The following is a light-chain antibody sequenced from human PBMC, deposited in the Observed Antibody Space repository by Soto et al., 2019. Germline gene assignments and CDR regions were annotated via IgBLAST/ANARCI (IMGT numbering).Light chain of an antibody. J-gene: IGKJ4*01. Sequence: EIVLTQSPGTLSLSPGERATLSCRASQRVTSYLAWYQQKPGQTPRLLIYDASNRAPGIPARFSGSGSGTDSTLTISSLEPEDFAVYYCQQHSSESLTFGGGTKVDIK. CDR3: QQHSSESLT. V-gene: IGKV3-11*01. CDR2: DAS. CDR1: QRVTSY.